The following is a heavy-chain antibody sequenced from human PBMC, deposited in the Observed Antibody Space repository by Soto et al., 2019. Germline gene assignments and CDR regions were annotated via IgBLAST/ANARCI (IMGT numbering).Heavy chain of an antibody. CDR1: GFSLSTYN. Sequence: EVQLVESGGGLVQPGGSVRLSCAASGFSLSTYNMNWVRQAPGKGLEWVAYISSGSATVYYADSVQGRFTISRDNAKNSLYLQMNSLRAEGTAVYYCARGRTMGDWGQGTLVTVSS. V-gene: IGHV3-48*01. CDR2: ISSGSATV. D-gene: IGHD1-1*01. CDR3: ARGRTMGD. J-gene: IGHJ4*02.